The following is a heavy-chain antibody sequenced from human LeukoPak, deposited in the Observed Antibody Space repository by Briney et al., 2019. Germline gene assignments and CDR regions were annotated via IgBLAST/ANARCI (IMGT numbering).Heavy chain of an antibody. CDR3: ARASLDYYDSSGNPIH. V-gene: IGHV4-39*07. CDR2: INHSGST. CDR1: GDSISSTTYY. Sequence: SETLSLTCTVSGDSISSTTYYWSWIRQPPGKGLEWIGEINHSGSTNYNPSLKSRVTISVDTSKNQFSLKLSSVTAADTAVYYCARASLDYYDSSGNPIHWGQGTLVTVSS. J-gene: IGHJ4*02. D-gene: IGHD3-22*01.